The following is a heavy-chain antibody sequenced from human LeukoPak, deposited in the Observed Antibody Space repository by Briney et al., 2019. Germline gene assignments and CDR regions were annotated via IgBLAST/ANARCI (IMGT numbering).Heavy chain of an antibody. CDR1: VFTFSSYA. V-gene: IGHV3-21*01. Sequence: GGCLRLSCSESVFTFSSYAMYSVRQAPGERLEWVSSIFIISSYIYYADSVKSRFTISTDNAKSSLCLQMNSLRAEDTALYYCARDTAYRSSTSCHGHDFDNWGHGNPVTVSS. J-gene: IGHJ4*01. CDR3: ARDTAYRSSTSCHGHDFDN. D-gene: IGHD2-2*01. CDR2: IFIISSYI.